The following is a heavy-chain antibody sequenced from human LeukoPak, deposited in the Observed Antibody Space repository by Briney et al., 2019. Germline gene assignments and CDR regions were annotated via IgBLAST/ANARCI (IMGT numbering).Heavy chain of an antibody. CDR3: AARISGYVYYYMDV. V-gene: IGHV3-11*04. Sequence: GGSLRLSCAASGFTFSDYYMSWIRQAPGKGLEWVSYISSSGSTILYADSVKGRFTISRDNAKNSLYLQMNSLRAEDTAVYYCAARISGYVYYYMDVWGKGTTVTVSS. J-gene: IGHJ6*03. CDR2: ISSSGSTI. D-gene: IGHD5-12*01. CDR1: GFTFSDYY.